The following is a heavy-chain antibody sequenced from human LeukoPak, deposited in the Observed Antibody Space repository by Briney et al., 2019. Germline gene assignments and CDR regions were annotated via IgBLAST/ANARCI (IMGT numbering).Heavy chain of an antibody. J-gene: IGHJ4*02. Sequence: EASVKVSCKASGGTFSSYAISWVRQAPGQGLEWMGGIIPIFGTANYAQKFQGRVTITADESTSTAYMELSSLRSEDTAVYYCARVEQQLVHGFDYWGQGTLVTVSS. CDR3: ARVEQQLVHGFDY. CDR1: GGTFSSYA. CDR2: IIPIFGTA. V-gene: IGHV1-69*13. D-gene: IGHD6-13*01.